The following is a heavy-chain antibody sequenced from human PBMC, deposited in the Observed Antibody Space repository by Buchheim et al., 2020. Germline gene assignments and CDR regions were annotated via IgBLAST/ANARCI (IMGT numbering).Heavy chain of an antibody. Sequence: EVQLVESGGGLVQPGGSLRLSCAASGFTFGRYWMSWVRQAPGKGLEWVANIKEDGKEKHYADSVKGRFTISRDNSKNTLYLQMNSLRAEDTAVYYCARDGVGDYGDYAAFDYWGQGTL. CDR2: IKEDGKEK. CDR1: GFTFGRYW. D-gene: IGHD4-17*01. CDR3: ARDGVGDYGDYAAFDY. V-gene: IGHV3-7*01. J-gene: IGHJ4*02.